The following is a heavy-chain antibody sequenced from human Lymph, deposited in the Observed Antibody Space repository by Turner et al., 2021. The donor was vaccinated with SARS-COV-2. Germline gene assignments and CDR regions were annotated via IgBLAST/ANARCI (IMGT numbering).Heavy chain of an antibody. Sequence: QVQLVQSGAEVRNPGASVKVSCKASGYTFTGYYMHWVRQAPGQGLEWRRGINPIRWSTTYAQKLQGRLTMNRNTSITTAYMVLRSLRADDTAVYYCARARDLQSMVRGVDHFDYWGQGTLVTVSS. CDR3: ARARDLQSMVRGVDHFDY. V-gene: IGHV1-2*02. J-gene: IGHJ4*02. CDR2: INPIRWST. CDR1: GYTFTGYY. D-gene: IGHD3-10*01.